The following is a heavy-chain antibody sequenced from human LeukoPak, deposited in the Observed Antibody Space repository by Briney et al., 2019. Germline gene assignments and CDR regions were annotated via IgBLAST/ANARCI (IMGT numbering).Heavy chain of an antibody. CDR2: VHLDGRT. J-gene: IGHJ4*02. D-gene: IGHD3-3*01. CDR1: GGSITSTNW. CDR3: AREGGFYRPLDY. V-gene: IGHV4-4*02. Sequence: KPSETLSLTCGVSGGSITSTNWWTWVRQPPGKGLEWIGEVHLDGRTNYNPSLESRLTMSVDVSENQVSLKLTSVTAADTAVYYCAREGGFYRPLDYSGQGTLVTVSS.